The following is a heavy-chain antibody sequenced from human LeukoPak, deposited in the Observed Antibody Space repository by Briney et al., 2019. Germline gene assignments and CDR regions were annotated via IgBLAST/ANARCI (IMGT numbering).Heavy chain of an antibody. J-gene: IGHJ4*02. Sequence: GGSLRLSCEASGFAFSFFAMSWLRQAPGKGLEWVGRIKSKTDGGTTDYAAPVKGRFTISRDDSKNTLYLQMNSLKTEDTAVYYCTTRLRYFDWTIYDFDYWGQGTLVTVSS. V-gene: IGHV3-15*01. CDR2: IKSKTDGGTT. CDR3: TTRLRYFDWTIYDFDY. D-gene: IGHD3-9*01. CDR1: GFAFSFFA.